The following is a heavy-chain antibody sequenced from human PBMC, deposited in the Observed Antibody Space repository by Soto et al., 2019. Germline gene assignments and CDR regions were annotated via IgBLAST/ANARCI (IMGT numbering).Heavy chain of an antibody. CDR2: IKSKTDGGTT. V-gene: IGHV3-15*01. D-gene: IGHD3-10*01. CDR1: GFTFSNAW. Sequence: EVQLVESGGGLVKPGGSLRLSCAASGFTFSNAWMSWVRQAPGKGLEWVGRIKSKTDGGTTDYAAPVKGRFTISRDESKNTQYLQMTRLKTEDTAVYYCTTELSPGSYGLDVWGQGTTVTVSS. J-gene: IGHJ6*02. CDR3: TTELSPGSYGLDV.